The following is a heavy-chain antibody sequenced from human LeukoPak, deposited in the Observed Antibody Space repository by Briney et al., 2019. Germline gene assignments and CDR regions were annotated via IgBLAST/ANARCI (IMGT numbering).Heavy chain of an antibody. V-gene: IGHV3-9*01. CDR2: ISWTGDKV. CDR1: GFTFGDFV. J-gene: IGHJ4*02. D-gene: IGHD2-8*01. CDR3: IEDAPNGSIDY. Sequence: TGGSLRLSCVTSGFTFGDFVMHWVRQAPGKGLECVSTISWTGDKVAYAGSVKGRFTVSRDNAKNSLFLQMNSLRTDDTALYYCIEDAPNGSIDYWGQGTLVTVSS.